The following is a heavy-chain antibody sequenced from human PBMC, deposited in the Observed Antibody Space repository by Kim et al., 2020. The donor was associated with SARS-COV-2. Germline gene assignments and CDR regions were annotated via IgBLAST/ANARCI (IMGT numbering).Heavy chain of an antibody. J-gene: IGHJ6*03. CDR1: GYTFTGYY. V-gene: IGHV1-2*02. CDR3: ARGPPIAVAGNYYYYYMDV. CDR2: INPNSGGT. Sequence: ASVKVSCKASGYTFTGYYMHWVRQAPGQGLEWMGWINPNSGGTNYAQKFQGRVTMTRDTSISTAYMELSRLRSDDTAVYYCARGPPIAVAGNYYYYYMDVWGKGTTVTVSS. D-gene: IGHD6-19*01.